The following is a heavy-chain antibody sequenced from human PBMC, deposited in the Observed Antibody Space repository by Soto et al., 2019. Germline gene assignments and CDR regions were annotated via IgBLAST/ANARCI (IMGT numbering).Heavy chain of an antibody. J-gene: IGHJ6*03. CDR2: IYYSGST. CDR1: GGSISSSSYY. V-gene: IGHV4-39*01. D-gene: IGHD6-6*01. Sequence: SETLSLTCTVSGGSISSSSYYWGWIRQPPGKGLEWIGSIYYSGSTYYNPSLKSRVTISVDTSKNQFSLRLSSVTAADTAVYYCARHPIAARPLYFYYMDVWGKGTTVTVSS. CDR3: ARHPIAARPLYFYYMDV.